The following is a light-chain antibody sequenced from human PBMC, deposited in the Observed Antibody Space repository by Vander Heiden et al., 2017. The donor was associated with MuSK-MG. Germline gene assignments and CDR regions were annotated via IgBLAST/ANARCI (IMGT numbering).Light chain of an antibody. CDR2: WAS. CDR3: QQYYRTPQT. CDR1: QSVLYSSNNKNY. V-gene: IGKV4-1*01. Sequence: DIVMTQPPASLAVSLGERATINCKSSQSVLYSSNNKNYLAWYQQKPGQPPKLLIYWASTRESGVPDRFSGSGSGTDFTLTISSLQAEDVAVYYCQQYYRTPQTFGQGTKVEIK. J-gene: IGKJ1*01.